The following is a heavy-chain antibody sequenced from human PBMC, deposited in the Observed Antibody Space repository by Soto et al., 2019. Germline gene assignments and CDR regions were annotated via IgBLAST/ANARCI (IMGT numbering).Heavy chain of an antibody. J-gene: IGHJ6*03. V-gene: IGHV4-34*01. D-gene: IGHD2-2*01. CDR1: GGSFSGYY. CDR2: INHSGST. CDR3: ARGRNIVVVPAAMGYYMDV. Sequence: SETLSLTCAVYGGSFSGYYWSWIRQPPGKGLEWIGEINHSGSTNYNPSLKSRVTISVDTSKNQFSLKLSSVTAADTAVYYCARGRNIVVVPAAMGYYMDVWGKGTTVTVSS.